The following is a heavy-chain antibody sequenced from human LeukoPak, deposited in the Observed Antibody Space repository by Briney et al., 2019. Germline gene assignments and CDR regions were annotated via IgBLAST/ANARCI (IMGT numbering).Heavy chain of an antibody. CDR1: VGSISSYY. CDR3: ARHALHCSSTSCYASYYMDV. CDR2: IYYSGST. Sequence: SETLSLTCTVSVGSISSYYWSWIRQPPGKGLEWIGYIYYSGSTNYNPSLKSRVTISVDTSKNQFSLKLSSVTAADTAVYYCARHALHCSSTSCYASYYMDVWGKGTTVTVSS. D-gene: IGHD2-2*01. J-gene: IGHJ6*03. V-gene: IGHV4-59*08.